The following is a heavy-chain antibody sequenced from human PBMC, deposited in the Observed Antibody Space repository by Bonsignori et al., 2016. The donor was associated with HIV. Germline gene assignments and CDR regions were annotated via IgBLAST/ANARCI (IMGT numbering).Heavy chain of an antibody. CDR2: IRGKTFNGTT. CDR3: TRVTTTWNRLGNWFDP. D-gene: IGHD1/OR15-1a*01. Sequence: WIRQPPGKGLEWVGSIRGKTFNGTTHYAASVKGRFTISRDDSKMFAYLQMDSLKPEDTAIYYCTRVTTTWNRLGNWFDPWGQGTLVTVSS. J-gene: IGHJ5*02. V-gene: IGHV3-49*02.